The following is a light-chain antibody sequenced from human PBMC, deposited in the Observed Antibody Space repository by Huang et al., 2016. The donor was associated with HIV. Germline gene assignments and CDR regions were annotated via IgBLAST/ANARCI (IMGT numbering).Light chain of an antibody. Sequence: DIVMTQSPDSLAVSLGERATINCKSSQTILHASDSRNYLAWDQQKPGQPPKLLIHWASIRKSGVPDRFIGSGSGTDFTLTINSLQAEDVAVYYCQQYYSSPFTFGPGTNVDI. CDR2: WAS. J-gene: IGKJ3*01. CDR3: QQYYSSPFT. V-gene: IGKV4-1*01. CDR1: QTILHASDSRNY.